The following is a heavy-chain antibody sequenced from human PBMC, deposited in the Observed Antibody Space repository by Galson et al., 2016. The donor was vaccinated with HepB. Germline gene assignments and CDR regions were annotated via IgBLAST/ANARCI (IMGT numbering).Heavy chain of an antibody. Sequence: SLRLSCAVSGFTFNDYYMDWVRQAPGKGLEWIGRSRDEANSYSTDYAASVQGRFIISRDDSKNSLDLQMDSLKSEDTAVYYCARVPVYSFGSWGASDIWGQGTMVTVSS. J-gene: IGHJ3*02. D-gene: IGHD5-18*01. CDR2: SRDEANSYST. CDR3: ARVPVYSFGSWGASDI. V-gene: IGHV3-72*01. CDR1: GFTFNDYY.